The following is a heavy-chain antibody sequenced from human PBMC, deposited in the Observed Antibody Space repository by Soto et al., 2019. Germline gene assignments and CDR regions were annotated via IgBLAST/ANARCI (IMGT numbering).Heavy chain of an antibody. Sequence: VGSLKIYCNGSGYIFANDWIAWVRQMPGKGLEWMGIIFPGDSDTRYSPSFQGQVTISADKSINTAYLQWSSLKASDTAVYYCARRVAAHPYFDFWGQGALVTVSS. D-gene: IGHD6-6*01. V-gene: IGHV5-51*01. J-gene: IGHJ4*02. CDR1: GYIFANDW. CDR3: ARRVAAHPYFDF. CDR2: IFPGDSDT.